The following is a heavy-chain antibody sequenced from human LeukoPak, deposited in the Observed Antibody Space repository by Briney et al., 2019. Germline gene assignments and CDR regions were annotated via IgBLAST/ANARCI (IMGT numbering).Heavy chain of an antibody. Sequence: GRSLRLSCAASGLTFSSYAMHWVRQAPGEGLEWVVVVSYDGSNKYYADSVKGRFTISRDNAKNTLYLQMNSLRAEDTAVYYCASGYSSDYGGNTYWGQGTLVTVSS. CDR3: ASGYSSDYGGNTY. D-gene: IGHD4-23*01. CDR2: VSYDGSNK. CDR1: GLTFSSYA. V-gene: IGHV3-30-3*01. J-gene: IGHJ4*02.